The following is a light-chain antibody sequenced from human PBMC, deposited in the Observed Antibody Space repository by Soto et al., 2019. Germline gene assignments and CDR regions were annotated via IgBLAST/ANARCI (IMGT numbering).Light chain of an antibody. Sequence: DIQMTQSPSTLSAFVGDRVTITCRASQSIGGWLAWYQQKPGKAPKLLIYEASVLQKGVPSRFSGSGSGTEFTLAISSLQPDDFATYYCQEHNSYIPTFGPGTKVEIK. V-gene: IGKV1-5*03. J-gene: IGKJ1*01. CDR2: EAS. CDR1: QSIGGW. CDR3: QEHNSYIPT.